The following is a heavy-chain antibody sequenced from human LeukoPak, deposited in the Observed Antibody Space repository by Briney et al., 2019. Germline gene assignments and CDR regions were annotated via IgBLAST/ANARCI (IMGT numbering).Heavy chain of an antibody. CDR1: GGSFSGYY. CDR2: INHSGST. Sequence: PSETLSLTCAVYGGSFSGYYWSWIRQPPGKGLEWIGEINHSGSTNYNPSLKSRVTISVDTSKNQFSLKLSSVTAADTAVYYCARQKWLRGGFDYWGQGTLVTVSS. V-gene: IGHV4-34*01. J-gene: IGHJ4*02. CDR3: ARQKWLRGGFDY. D-gene: IGHD5-12*01.